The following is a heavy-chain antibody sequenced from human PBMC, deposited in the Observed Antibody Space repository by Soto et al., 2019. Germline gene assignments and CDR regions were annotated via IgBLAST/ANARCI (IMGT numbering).Heavy chain of an antibody. J-gene: IGHJ4*02. CDR2: FDPEDDET. Sequence: QVQLVQYGAEVKKPGASVKVSCKVSGYSLTELSMHWVRQAPGKGLEWLGGFDPEDDETIYAQTFQGRVTLTADTTTDTAYWELSRLTFDHPAVFFCETRFLGYTYGHGGDYWGQGTLVTVSS. CDR3: ETRFLGYTYGHGGDY. CDR1: GYSLTELS. V-gene: IGHV1-24*01. D-gene: IGHD3-3*01.